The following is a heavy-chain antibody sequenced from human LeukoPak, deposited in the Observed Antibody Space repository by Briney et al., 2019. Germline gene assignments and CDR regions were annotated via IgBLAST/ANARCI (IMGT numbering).Heavy chain of an antibody. J-gene: IGHJ3*02. CDR1: GFXFSSYA. Sequence: GGSLRLFCAASGFXFSSYAMSWVRQAPGKGLEWVSGFSGRGGGTYYADPVKGRFTISRDNSKNTLYLQMNSLRAEDTAVYYCAKDRGSYYYNSGSPDAFDIWGQGTMVTVSS. CDR3: AKDRGSYYYNSGSPDAFDI. D-gene: IGHD3-10*01. V-gene: IGHV3-23*01. CDR2: FSGRGGGT.